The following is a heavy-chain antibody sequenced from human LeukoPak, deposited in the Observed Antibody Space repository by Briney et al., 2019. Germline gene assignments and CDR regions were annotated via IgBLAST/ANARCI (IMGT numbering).Heavy chain of an antibody. CDR2: ISSSSSYI. V-gene: IGHV3-21*01. CDR1: GFTFSSYS. D-gene: IGHD3-16*01. CDR3: SNLGGHGAFDI. J-gene: IGHJ3*02. Sequence: GGSLRLSCAASGFTFSSYSMNWVRQAPGKGLEWVSSISSSSSYIYYADSVKGRFTISRDNAKNSLYLQMNSLRAEDTAVYYCSNLGGHGAFDIWGRGTMVTVSS.